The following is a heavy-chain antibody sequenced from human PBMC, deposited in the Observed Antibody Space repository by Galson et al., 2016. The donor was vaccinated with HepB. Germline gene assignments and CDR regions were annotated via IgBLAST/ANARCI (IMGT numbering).Heavy chain of an antibody. CDR3: ARERGGSCTSTTCERGQLLY. CDR2: VNHSGST. CDR1: GESFSGYF. D-gene: IGHD2-2*01. Sequence: SETLSLTCAVYGESFSGYFWTWIRQPPGKGLEWIGEVNHSGSTNYNPSLKSRVTISVDTSKNQFSLNLNSVTAADTAVYYCARERGGSCTSTTCERGQLLYWGQGTLVAVSS. J-gene: IGHJ4*02. V-gene: IGHV4-34*01.